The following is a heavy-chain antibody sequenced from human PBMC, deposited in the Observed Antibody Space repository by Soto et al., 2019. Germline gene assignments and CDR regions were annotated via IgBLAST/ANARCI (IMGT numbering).Heavy chain of an antibody. J-gene: IGHJ5*02. Sequence: QVQLQQWGAGLLKPSETLSLTCAVYGGSFSGYYWSWLRQPPGKGLEWIGEINHSGGTNYNPSLKIRVTISVDTSKNQFSLNVSSVTAADTPVYYCARVGRKRTIWFEPWGQGTLVTVPS. D-gene: IGHD3-3*01. CDR2: INHSGGT. V-gene: IGHV4-34*01. CDR1: GGSFSGYY. CDR3: ARVGRKRTIWFEP.